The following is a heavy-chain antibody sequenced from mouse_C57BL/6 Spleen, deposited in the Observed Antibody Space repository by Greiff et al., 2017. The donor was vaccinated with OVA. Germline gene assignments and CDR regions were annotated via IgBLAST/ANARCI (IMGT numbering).Heavy chain of an antibody. CDR1: GYTFTSYW. CDR3: ARTLYYDYDPFDY. Sequence: QVQLKQPGAELVKPGASVKLSCKASGYTFTSYWMHWVKQRPGQGLEWIGMIHPNSGSTNYNEKFKSKATLTVDKSSSTAYMQLSSLTSEDSAVYYCARTLYYDYDPFDYWGQGTTLTVSS. V-gene: IGHV1-64*01. CDR2: IHPNSGST. J-gene: IGHJ2*01. D-gene: IGHD2-4*01.